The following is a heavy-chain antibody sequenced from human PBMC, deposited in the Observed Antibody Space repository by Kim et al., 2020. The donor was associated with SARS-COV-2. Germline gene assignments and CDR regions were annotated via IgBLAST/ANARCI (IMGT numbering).Heavy chain of an antibody. CDR2: ISYDGSNK. D-gene: IGHD2-15*01. J-gene: IGHJ5*01. Sequence: GGSLRLSCAASGFTFSSYCMHCVRQAPGKGLEWVAVISYDGSNKYYADSVKGRFTISSDNSKNKLYLQMNSLIAEDTALYYRAHDKDGLAIHYSDS. CDR1: GFTFSSYC. V-gene: IGHV3-30*18. CDR3: AHDKDGLAIHYSDS.